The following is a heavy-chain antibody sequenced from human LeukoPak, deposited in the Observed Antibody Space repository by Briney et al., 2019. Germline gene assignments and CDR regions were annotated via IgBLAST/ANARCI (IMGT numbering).Heavy chain of an antibody. CDR2: IYYSGST. V-gene: IGHV4-39*01. J-gene: IGHJ5*02. Sequence: SETLSLTCTVSGGSISSSSYYWGWIRQPPGKGLEWIGSIYYSGSTYYNPSLKSRVTISVDTSKNQFSLKLSSVTAADTAVYYCASRRSSWYNWFDPWGQGTLVTVSS. CDR3: ASRRSSWYNWFDP. CDR1: GGSISSSSYY. D-gene: IGHD6-13*01.